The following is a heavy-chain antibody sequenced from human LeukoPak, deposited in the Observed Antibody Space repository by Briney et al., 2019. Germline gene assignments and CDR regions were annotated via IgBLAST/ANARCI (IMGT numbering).Heavy chain of an antibody. J-gene: IGHJ4*02. CDR1: RGTFSNYT. D-gene: IGHD1/OR15-1a*01. CDR2: IIPLFGTP. Sequence: SVKVSCKASRGTFSNYTISWVRQAPGQGLEWMGGIIPLFGTPTYAQKFQGRVTITADKSTSTAYMDLSSLRSDDTAVYYYATDHRENNYAYYFDYWGQGTLVTVSS. V-gene: IGHV1-69*06. CDR3: ATDHRENNYAYYFDY.